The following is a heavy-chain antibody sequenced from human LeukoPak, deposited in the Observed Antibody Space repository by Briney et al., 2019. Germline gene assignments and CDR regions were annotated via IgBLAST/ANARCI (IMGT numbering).Heavy chain of an antibody. D-gene: IGHD2-21*02. Sequence: PSETLSLTCTVSGGSISSYYWSWIRQPPGKGLEWIGYSGSTNYNPSLKSRVTISVDTSKNQFSLKLSSVTAADTAVYYCARERLYYYDDWGQGTLVTFAS. V-gene: IGHV4-59*01. CDR2: SGST. J-gene: IGHJ4*02. CDR1: GGSISSYY. CDR3: ARERLYYYDD.